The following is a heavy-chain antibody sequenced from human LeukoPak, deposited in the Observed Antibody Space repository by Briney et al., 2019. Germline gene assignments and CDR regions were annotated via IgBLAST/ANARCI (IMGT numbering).Heavy chain of an antibody. V-gene: IGHV4-34*01. J-gene: IGHJ4*02. Sequence: SEALSLTCAVYGGSFSGYYWSWIRQPPGKGLEWIGEINHSGSTNYNPSLKSRVTISVDTSKNQFSPKLSSVTAADTAVYYCARGYLVGYYDSSGYYYYFDYWGQGTLVTVSS. D-gene: IGHD3-22*01. CDR1: GGSFSGYY. CDR2: INHSGST. CDR3: ARGYLVGYYDSSGYYYYFDY.